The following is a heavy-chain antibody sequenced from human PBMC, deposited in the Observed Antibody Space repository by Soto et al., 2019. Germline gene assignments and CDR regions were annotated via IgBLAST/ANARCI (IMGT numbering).Heavy chain of an antibody. J-gene: IGHJ4*02. CDR1: GFTFSSYS. V-gene: IGHV3-21*01. Sequence: PVGSLRLSCAASGFTFSSYSMNWVRQAPGKGLEWVSSISSSSSYIYYADSVKGRFTISRDNAKNSLYLQMNSLRAEDTAVYYCARSPSDLSSGYLAYCGQGTLVTVSS. CDR2: ISSSSSYI. CDR3: ARSPSDLSSGYLAY. D-gene: IGHD3-22*01.